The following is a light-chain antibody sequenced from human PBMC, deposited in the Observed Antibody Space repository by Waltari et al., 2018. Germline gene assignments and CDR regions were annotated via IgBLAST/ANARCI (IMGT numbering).Light chain of an antibody. CDR2: GAA. CDR1: ESISSRY. J-gene: IGKJ3*01. V-gene: IGKV3-20*01. CDR3: QQYGSSPLVT. Sequence: EIVLTQSPGTLSLSPGERATLSCRASESISSRYLAWYQQKPGLAPRLLVYGAASRAAGIPDRFSGSGSGTDFTLTISRVEPEDFAVYYCQQYGSSPLVTFGPGTKVDIK.